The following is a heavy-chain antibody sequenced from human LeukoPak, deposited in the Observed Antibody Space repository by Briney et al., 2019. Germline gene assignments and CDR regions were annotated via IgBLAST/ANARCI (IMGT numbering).Heavy chain of an antibody. CDR3: ARPDEQQLVRDAFDI. CDR2: ISSSSSYI. D-gene: IGHD6-13*01. V-gene: IGHV3-21*01. CDR1: GFTFSSYS. J-gene: IGHJ3*02. Sequence: PGGSLRLSCAASGFTFSSYSMNWVRQAPGKGLEWVSSISSSSSYIYYADSVKGRFTISRDNAKNSLYLQMNSQRAEDTAVYYCARPDEQQLVRDAFDIWGQGTMVTVSS.